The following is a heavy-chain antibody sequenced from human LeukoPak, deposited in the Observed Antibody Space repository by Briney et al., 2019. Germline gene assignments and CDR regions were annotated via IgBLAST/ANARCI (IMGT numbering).Heavy chain of an antibody. CDR1: GYTFTSYG. D-gene: IGHD3-10*01. V-gene: IGHV1-18*01. J-gene: IGHJ3*02. CDR2: ISAYNGNT. Sequence: EASVKVSCKASGYTFTSYGISWVRQAPGQGLEWMGWISAYNGNTNYAQKLRGRVTMTTDTSTSTAYMELRSLRSDDTAVYYCARVPPGTGLDGDAFDIWGQGTMVTVSS. CDR3: ARVPPGTGLDGDAFDI.